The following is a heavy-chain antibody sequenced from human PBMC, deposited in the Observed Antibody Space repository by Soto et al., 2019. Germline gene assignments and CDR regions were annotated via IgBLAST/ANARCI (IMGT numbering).Heavy chain of an antibody. V-gene: IGHV4-39*01. Sequence: QLQLQESGPGLVKPSETLSLSCTVSGGSISSSSYYWGWIRQPPGKGLEWIGSIYYSGSTYYNPSLKSRVTISVDTSKNQFSLKLSSVTAADTAVYYCARQGYGGNLAFDIWGQGTMVTVSS. CDR3: ARQGYGGNLAFDI. J-gene: IGHJ3*02. CDR2: IYYSGST. CDR1: GGSISSSSYY. D-gene: IGHD2-21*02.